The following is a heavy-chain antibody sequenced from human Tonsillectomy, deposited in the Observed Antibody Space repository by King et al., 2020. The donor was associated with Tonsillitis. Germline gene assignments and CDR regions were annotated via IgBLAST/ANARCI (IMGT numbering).Heavy chain of an antibody. J-gene: IGHJ4*02. Sequence: VQLQESGGGLVQPGGSLRLSCAVSGFTVSSLSMSWVRQAPGKGLECVSVINSGGTATYADSVKGRFTLSRHNSENKLYLQVNSLRAEDTAVYYCATFVGISAGFDFWGRGTLVTVSS. V-gene: IGHV3-53*04. CDR2: INSGGTA. D-gene: IGHD2/OR15-2a*01. CDR1: GFTVSSLS. CDR3: ATFVGISAGFDF.